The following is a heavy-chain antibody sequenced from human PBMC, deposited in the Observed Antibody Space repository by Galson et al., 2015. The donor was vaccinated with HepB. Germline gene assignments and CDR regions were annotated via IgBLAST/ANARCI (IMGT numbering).Heavy chain of an antibody. CDR2: ISGTSSYI. J-gene: IGHJ5*02. Sequence: SLRLSCAASGFTFRGYSMNWVHQAPGKGLEWVSSISGTSSYIYYADSVKGRFTVTRDNAKNSLYLQMNSLRAEDTAVYYCASGGFGELSWGQGTLVTVSS. V-gene: IGHV3-21*01. D-gene: IGHD3-10*01. CDR3: ASGGFGELS. CDR1: GFTFRGYS.